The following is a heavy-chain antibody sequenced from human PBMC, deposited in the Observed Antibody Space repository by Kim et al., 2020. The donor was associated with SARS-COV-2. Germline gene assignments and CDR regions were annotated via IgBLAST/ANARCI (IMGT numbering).Heavy chain of an antibody. CDR2: YS. V-gene: IGHV6-1*01. CDR3: TREYVFGVTNY. J-gene: IGHJ4*02. D-gene: IGHD3-3*01. Sequence: YSDYAVSMMGRITINSDTSKNQFSLHLSSVTPEDTAVYYCTREYVFGVTNYWGQGTLVTVSS.